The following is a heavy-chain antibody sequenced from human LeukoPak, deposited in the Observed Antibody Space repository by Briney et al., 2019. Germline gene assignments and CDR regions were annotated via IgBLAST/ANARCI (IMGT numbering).Heavy chain of an antibody. CDR3: ARGDGDCSGGSCYLEYFQH. J-gene: IGHJ1*01. D-gene: IGHD2-15*01. V-gene: IGHV3-7*01. Sequence: GGSLRLSCAASGFTFSSYAMSWVRQAPGKGLEWVANIKQDGSEKYYVDSVKGRFTISRDNAKNSLYLQMNSLRAEDTAVYYCARGDGDCSGGSCYLEYFQHWGQGTLVTVSS. CDR2: IKQDGSEK. CDR1: GFTFSSYA.